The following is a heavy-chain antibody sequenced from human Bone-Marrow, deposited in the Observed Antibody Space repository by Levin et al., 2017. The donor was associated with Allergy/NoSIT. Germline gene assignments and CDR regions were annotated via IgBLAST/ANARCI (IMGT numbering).Heavy chain of an antibody. V-gene: IGHV3-7*04. D-gene: IGHD3-10*01. J-gene: IGHJ4*02. CDR1: GFTFSIYW. Sequence: SCGASGFTFSIYWMSWVRQAPGKGLEWVANIKEDSSQKKYADSVKGRFTISRDNAENSLYLHMNNLRAEDTAVYHCARVDYYGDAYGFWGQGTLVTVSS. CDR2: IKEDSSQK. CDR3: ARVDYYGDAYGF.